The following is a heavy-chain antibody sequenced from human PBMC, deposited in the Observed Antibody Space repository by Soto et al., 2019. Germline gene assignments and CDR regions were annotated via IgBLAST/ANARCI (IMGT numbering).Heavy chain of an antibody. Sequence: ASVKVSCKASGYTFTSYGISWVRQAPGQGLEWMGWISAYNGNTNYAQKLQGRVTMTTDTSTSTAYMELRSLSSDDTAVYYCAGDPRYDYVWGRYRYWMLNAFEIWGQGTIVTVSS. CDR1: GYTFTSYG. CDR2: ISAYNGNT. D-gene: IGHD3-16*02. CDR3: AGDPRYDYVWGRYRYWMLNAFEI. J-gene: IGHJ3*02. V-gene: IGHV1-18*01.